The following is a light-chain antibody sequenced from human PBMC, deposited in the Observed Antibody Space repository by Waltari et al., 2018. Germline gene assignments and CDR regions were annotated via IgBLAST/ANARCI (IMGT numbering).Light chain of an antibody. CDR1: QDITTS. J-gene: IGKJ2*01. CDR3: QQFHSLPYT. V-gene: IGKV1-33*01. CDR2: DAS. Sequence: TCQATQDITTSLSWFQQKPGEAPRLLIYDASTLQPGVTSRFSGTGSATGFSLTITSLQLDDSATYYCQQFHSLPYTFARGTKLHIK.